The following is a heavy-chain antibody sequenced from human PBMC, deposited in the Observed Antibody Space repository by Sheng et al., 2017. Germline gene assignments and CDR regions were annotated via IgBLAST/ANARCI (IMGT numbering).Heavy chain of an antibody. CDR1: GGTFSSYT. V-gene: IGHV1-69*02. CDR2: IIPILGIA. CDR3: ARAYCSSTSCYVRAFDP. D-gene: IGHD2-2*01. Sequence: QVQLVQSGAEVKKPGSSVKVSCKASGGTFSSYTISWVRQAPGQGLEWMGRIIPILGIANYAQKFQGRVTITADKSTSTAYMELSSLRSEDTAVYYCARAYCSSTSCYVRAFDPWGQGTLVTVSS. J-gene: IGHJ5*02.